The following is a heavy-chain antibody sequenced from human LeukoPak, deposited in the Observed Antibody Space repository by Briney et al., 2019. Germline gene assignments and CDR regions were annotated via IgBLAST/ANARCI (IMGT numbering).Heavy chain of an antibody. D-gene: IGHD3-9*01. V-gene: IGHV3-30*02. CDR1: RFTFSSYG. CDR3: ARDLLSYYDILTTLDV. Sequence: GGSLRLSCAASRFTFSSYGMHWVRQAPGKGLEWVAYIQYDGSNAQYADSVKGRFSISRDSSKNILYLQMNSLRAEDTAVYYCARDLLSYYDILTTLDVWGKGTTVTVSS. CDR2: IQYDGSNA. J-gene: IGHJ6*04.